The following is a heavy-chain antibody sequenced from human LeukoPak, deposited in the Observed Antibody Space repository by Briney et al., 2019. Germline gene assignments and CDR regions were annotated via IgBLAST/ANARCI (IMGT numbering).Heavy chain of an antibody. CDR1: GGTFSSYA. CDR2: IVVGSGNT. J-gene: IGHJ4*02. D-gene: IGHD3-22*01. CDR3: AALPHENYYDSSGYPDY. V-gene: IGHV1-58*02. Sequence: ASVKVSCKASGGTFSSYAISWVRQAPGQRLEWIGWIVVGSGNTNYAQKFQERVTITRDMSTSTAYMELSSLRSEDTAVYYCAALPHENYYDSSGYPDYWGQGTLVTVSS.